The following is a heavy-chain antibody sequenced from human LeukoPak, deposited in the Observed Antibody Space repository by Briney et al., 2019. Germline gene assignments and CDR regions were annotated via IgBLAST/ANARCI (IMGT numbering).Heavy chain of an antibody. J-gene: IGHJ4*02. CDR1: GYTFTSFY. CDR2: CNPSGSST. V-gene: IGHV1-46*01. D-gene: IGHD1-26*01. Sequence: ASVKVSCKASGYTFTSFYMHWVRQAPGQGVEWMGICNPSGSSTTYAQKFQGRVTMTRDTSTSIVYMELSSLGSEDTAVYYCARAGENYYDFYYWGQGTLVTVSS. CDR3: ARAGENYYDFYY.